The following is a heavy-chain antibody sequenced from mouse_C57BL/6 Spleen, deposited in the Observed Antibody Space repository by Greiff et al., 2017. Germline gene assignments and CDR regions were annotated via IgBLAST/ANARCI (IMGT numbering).Heavy chain of an antibody. Sequence: QVQLQQPGAELVRPGTSLKLSCKASGYTFTSYWMPWVKQRPGQGLEWIGVIDPSDSYTNYNQKFKGKATLTVDTSSSTAYMQLSSLTSEDSAVYYCARTPITTVVAHFDYWGQGTTLTVSS. CDR1: GYTFTSYW. V-gene: IGHV1-59*01. D-gene: IGHD1-1*01. CDR2: IDPSDSYT. CDR3: ARTPITTVVAHFDY. J-gene: IGHJ2*01.